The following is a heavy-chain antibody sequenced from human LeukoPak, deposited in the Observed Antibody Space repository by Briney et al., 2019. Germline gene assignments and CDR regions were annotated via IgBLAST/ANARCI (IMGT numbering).Heavy chain of an antibody. J-gene: IGHJ6*03. CDR1: GYSFTSYW. Sequence: GESLKISCKGSGYSFTSYWIGWVRQMPGKGLEWMGIIYPGDSDTRYSPSFQGQVTMSVDKSINTAYLHWSRLKASDTAIYYCARHFTDSSGHYYYMDVWGKGTTVTISS. CDR3: ARHFTDSSGHYYYMDV. V-gene: IGHV5-51*01. D-gene: IGHD3-22*01. CDR2: IYPGDSDT.